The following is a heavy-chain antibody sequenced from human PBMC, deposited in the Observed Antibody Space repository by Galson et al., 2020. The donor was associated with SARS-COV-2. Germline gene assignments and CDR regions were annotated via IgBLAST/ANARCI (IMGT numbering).Heavy chain of an antibody. J-gene: IGHJ3*02. D-gene: IGHD2-2*03. Sequence: SETLSLTCAVSGGSLSSGGYSWSWIRQPPGKGLEWIGYIYHSGSTYYNPSLKSRVTISVDRSKNQFSLKLSSVTAADTAVYYCARDGYCSSTSCTSLDAFDIWGQGTMVTVSS. CDR3: ARDGYCSSTSCTSLDAFDI. V-gene: IGHV4-30-2*01. CDR2: IYHSGST. CDR1: GGSLSSGGYS.